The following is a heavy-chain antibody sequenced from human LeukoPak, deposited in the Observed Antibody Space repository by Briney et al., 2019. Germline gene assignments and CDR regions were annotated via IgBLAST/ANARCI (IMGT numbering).Heavy chain of an antibody. Sequence: SETLSLTCTVSGGSISSSSYYWGWIRQPPGKGLEWIGSIYYSGSTYYNPSLKSRVTISVDTSKNQFSLKLSSVTAADTAVYYCARDTEYQLLPDYWGQGTLVTVSS. CDR3: ARDTEYQLLPDY. CDR2: IYYSGST. CDR1: GGSISSSSYY. V-gene: IGHV4-39*07. J-gene: IGHJ4*02. D-gene: IGHD2-2*01.